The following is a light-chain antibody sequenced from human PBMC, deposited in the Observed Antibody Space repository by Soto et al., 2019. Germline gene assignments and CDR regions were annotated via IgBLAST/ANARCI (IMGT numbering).Light chain of an antibody. CDR1: QDIGDW. CDR3: QQGYSFPVT. J-gene: IGKJ4*01. CDR2: AAS. V-gene: IGKV1-12*01. Sequence: DIQMTQSPSSVSASVGDRVSITCRASQDIGDWLAWYQQKPGKAPKLLVYAASSLQSGVPSRFSGSGSGTYFTLTISILQPEDFATYYCQQGYSFPVTFGGGTKVDIK.